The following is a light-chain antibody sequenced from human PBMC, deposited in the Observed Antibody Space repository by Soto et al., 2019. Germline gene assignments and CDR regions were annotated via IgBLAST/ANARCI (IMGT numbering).Light chain of an antibody. J-gene: IGKJ3*01. CDR1: QSVSSSY. Sequence: EIVLTQSPGTLSLTRGERDTLSCRASQSVSSSYLAWYQQKPGQAPRLLIYGASSRATGIPDRFSGSGSGTDFTLTISRLEPEDFAVYYCQQYGSSPFTFGPGTKVDIK. CDR3: QQYGSSPFT. CDR2: GAS. V-gene: IGKV3-20*01.